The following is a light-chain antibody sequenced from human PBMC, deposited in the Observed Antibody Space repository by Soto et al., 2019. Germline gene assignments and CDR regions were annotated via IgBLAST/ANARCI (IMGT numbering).Light chain of an antibody. Sequence: EIVLTQSPATLSLSPGERATLSCRASQDVGKYLAWYQQNPGQAPRILIYDTSNRASGIPARFSGSGSGTDFTLTISSLEPEDFAVYYCQQRSNWPPLTFGGGTKVEIK. CDR1: QDVGKY. CDR3: QQRSNWPPLT. V-gene: IGKV3-11*01. J-gene: IGKJ4*01. CDR2: DTS.